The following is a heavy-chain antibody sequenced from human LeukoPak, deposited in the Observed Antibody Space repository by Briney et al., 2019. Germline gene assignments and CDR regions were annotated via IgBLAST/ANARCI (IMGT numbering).Heavy chain of an antibody. D-gene: IGHD1-26*01. J-gene: IGHJ4*02. CDR3: AKDSGSGRFDY. Sequence: GGSLRLSCAASGFSVKSNYMNWVRQAPGKGLEWVSLIYSGGTTYYADSVKGRFTISRDNSKNTLYLQMNSLRAEDTAVYYCAKDSGSGRFDYWGQGTLVTVSS. CDR2: IYSGGTT. CDR1: GFSVKSNY. V-gene: IGHV3-53*05.